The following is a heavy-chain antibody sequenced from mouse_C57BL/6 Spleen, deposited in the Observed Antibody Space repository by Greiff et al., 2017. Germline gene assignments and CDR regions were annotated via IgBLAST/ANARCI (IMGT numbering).Heavy chain of an antibody. J-gene: IGHJ2*01. CDR3: AREDCYLYYFDY. CDR2: IYPGSGST. CDR1: GYTFTSYW. Sequence: QVQLQQPGAELVKPGASVKMSCKASGYTFTSYWITWVKQRPGQGLEWIGDIYPGSGSTNYNEKFKSKATLTVDTSSSTAYMQLSSLTSEDSAVXYCAREDCYLYYFDYWGQGTTLTVSS. V-gene: IGHV1-55*01.